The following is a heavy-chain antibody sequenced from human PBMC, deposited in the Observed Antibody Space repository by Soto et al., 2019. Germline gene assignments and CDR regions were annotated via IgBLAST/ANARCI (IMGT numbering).Heavy chain of an antibody. CDR1: GFTFSSYW. Sequence: GGSLRLSCAASGFTFSSYWMSWVRQAPGKGLEWVANIKQDGSEKYYVDSVKGRFTISRDNAKNSLYLQMNSLRAEDTAVYYCARIPLYDSSGYYAPHFDYWGQGTLVTVSS. V-gene: IGHV3-7*01. CDR3: ARIPLYDSSGYYAPHFDY. D-gene: IGHD3-22*01. J-gene: IGHJ4*02. CDR2: IKQDGSEK.